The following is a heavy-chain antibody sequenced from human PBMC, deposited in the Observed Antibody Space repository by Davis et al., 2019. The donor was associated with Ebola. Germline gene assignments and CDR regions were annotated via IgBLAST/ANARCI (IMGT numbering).Heavy chain of an antibody. CDR1: LFTSSSYA. V-gene: IGHV3-23*01. Sequence: GESLKISCAASLFTSSSYAMSWVRPAPGKGLEWVSAISGSGGCTYYADSVKGRFTISRDNSKNTLYLQMNSLRAEDTAVYYCAKDGKIAVAGTYYYYGMDVWGQGTTVTVSS. CDR3: AKDGKIAVAGTYYYYGMDV. D-gene: IGHD6-19*01. J-gene: IGHJ6*02. CDR2: ISGSGGCT.